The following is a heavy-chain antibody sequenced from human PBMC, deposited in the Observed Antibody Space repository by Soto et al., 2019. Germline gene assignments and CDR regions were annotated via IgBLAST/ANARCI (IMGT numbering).Heavy chain of an antibody. Sequence: PGGSLRLSCAASGFTFSSYWMHWVRQAPGKGLVWVSRINSDGSSTSYADSVKGRFTISRDNAKNTLYLQMNSLRAEDTAVYYCASGYDSSGYYDEFDYWGQGTLVTVSS. J-gene: IGHJ4*02. CDR2: INSDGSST. V-gene: IGHV3-74*01. CDR3: ASGYDSSGYYDEFDY. CDR1: GFTFSSYW. D-gene: IGHD3-22*01.